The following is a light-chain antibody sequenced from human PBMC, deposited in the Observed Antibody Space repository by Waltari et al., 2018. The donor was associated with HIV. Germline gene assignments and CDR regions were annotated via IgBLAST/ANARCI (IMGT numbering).Light chain of an antibody. CDR1: STDVGGYNY. CDR3: CSYAGSYTLYV. V-gene: IGLV2-11*01. Sequence: QSALTQPRSVSGSPGQSVTISCTGTSTDVGGYNYVSWYQQHPGKAPKLMIYDVTKRPPGVPDRFSGSKSANTASLTISGLQAEDEADYYCCSYAGSYTLYVFGTGTKVTVL. CDR2: DVT. J-gene: IGLJ1*01.